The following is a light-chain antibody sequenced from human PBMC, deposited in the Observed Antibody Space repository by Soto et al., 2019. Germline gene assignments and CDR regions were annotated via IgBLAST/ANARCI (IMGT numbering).Light chain of an antibody. J-gene: IGLJ3*02. Sequence: QSVLTQPPSASGSPGQSVTISFTGTSSDVGGYNYVSWYQQYPGKAPKLMIYEVSKRPSGVPDRFSGSKSGKTASLTVSGLQPEDEADYYCTSYAGSNIWVFGGGTKLTVL. CDR3: TSYAGSNIWV. V-gene: IGLV2-8*01. CDR2: EVS. CDR1: SSDVGGYNY.